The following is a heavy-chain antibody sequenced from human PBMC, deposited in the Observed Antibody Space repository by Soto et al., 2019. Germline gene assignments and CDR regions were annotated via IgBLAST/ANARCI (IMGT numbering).Heavy chain of an antibody. J-gene: IGHJ6*02. CDR3: ARQSSSGWWPPIGYYYYGMDV. CDR1: GYSFTSYW. D-gene: IGHD6-19*01. CDR2: IYPGDSDT. V-gene: IGHV5-51*01. Sequence: PGESLKISCKGSGYSFTSYWIGWVRQMPGKGLEWMGIIYPGDSDTRYSPSFQGQVTISADKSISTAYLQWSSLKASDTAMYYCARQSSSGWWPPIGYYYYGMDVWGQGTTVTV.